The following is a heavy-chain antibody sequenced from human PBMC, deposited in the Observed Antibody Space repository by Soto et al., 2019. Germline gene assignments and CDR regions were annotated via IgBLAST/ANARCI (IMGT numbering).Heavy chain of an antibody. D-gene: IGHD2-2*01. V-gene: IGHV3-23*01. Sequence: PGGSLRLSCVGSGFTFSSNWMTWVRQAPGKGLEYVSAIDRDGGSTYYANSVKGRFTISRDNSKNTLYLQMNSLRAEDTAVYYCAKEKISTSCCNWFDPWGQGTLVTVSS. CDR2: IDRDGGST. CDR3: AKEKISTSCCNWFDP. CDR1: GFTFSSNW. J-gene: IGHJ5*02.